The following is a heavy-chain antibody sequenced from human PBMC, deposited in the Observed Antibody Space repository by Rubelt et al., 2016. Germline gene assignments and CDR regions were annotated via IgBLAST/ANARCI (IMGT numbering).Heavy chain of an antibody. CDR2: IWYDGSSK. V-gene: IGHV3-33*08. Sequence: GESLRLSCAASGFTFSNYGMHWVRQAPGKGLEWVAVIWYDGSSKYYADSVKGRFTISRDDSKNTLDLQMNSLRVEDTAVYYCATVGSDGYSPDYWGQGTLVTVS. CDR1: GFTFSNYG. CDR3: ATVGSDGYSPDY. J-gene: IGHJ4*02. D-gene: IGHD2-21*01.